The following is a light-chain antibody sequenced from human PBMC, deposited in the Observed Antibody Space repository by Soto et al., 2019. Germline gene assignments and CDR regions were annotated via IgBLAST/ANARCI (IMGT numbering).Light chain of an antibody. CDR3: QQRSNWPPT. CDR2: DAS. V-gene: IGKV3-11*01. J-gene: IGKJ3*01. Sequence: IVLTQSPAXLXLSPGIKXTLSRRASQSVSSYLAWYQQKPGQAPRLLIYDASNRATGIPARFSGSGSGTDFTLTISSLEPEDFAVYYCQQRSNWPPTFGPGTKVDIK. CDR1: QSVSSY.